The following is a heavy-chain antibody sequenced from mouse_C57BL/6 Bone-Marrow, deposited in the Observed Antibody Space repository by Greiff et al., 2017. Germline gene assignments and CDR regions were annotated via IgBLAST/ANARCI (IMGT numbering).Heavy chain of an antibody. CDR3: ARRGGSSRGWYFDV. Sequence: QVQLQQSGPGLVQPSQSLSITCTVSGLSLTSYGVHWVRQSPGKGLEWLGVIWSGGSTDYNAAFISRLSLSKDNSKSQVFFKMNSLQADDTAIYYCARRGGSSRGWYFDVWGTGTTVTVSS. J-gene: IGHJ1*03. D-gene: IGHD1-1*01. CDR1: GLSLTSYG. V-gene: IGHV2-2*01. CDR2: IWSGGST.